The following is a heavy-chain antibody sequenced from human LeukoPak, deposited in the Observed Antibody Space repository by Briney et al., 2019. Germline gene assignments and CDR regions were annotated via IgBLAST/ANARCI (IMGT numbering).Heavy chain of an antibody. D-gene: IGHD3-10*01. J-gene: IGHJ5*02. CDR1: GFTFSSYS. V-gene: IGHV3-21*01. CDR3: AKGPLLWFGKENWFDA. CDR2: ISSSSSYI. Sequence: PVGSLTLACAASGFTFSSYSMNWVRQAPGKGLEWVSSISSSSSYIYYADSVKGRFTITRDNAKNSLYLQMNSLRAGYTAVYSCAKGPLLWFGKENWFDAWGQGTLVTVSS.